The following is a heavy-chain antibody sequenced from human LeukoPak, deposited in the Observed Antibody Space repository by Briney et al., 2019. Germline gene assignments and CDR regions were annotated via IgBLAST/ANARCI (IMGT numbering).Heavy chain of an antibody. D-gene: IGHD3-16*01. CDR2: ISAYNGNT. CDR3: ARVAPLGYYMDV. V-gene: IGHV1-18*01. CDR1: GGTFSSYA. Sequence: ASVKVSCKASGGTFSSYAISWVRQAPGQGLGWMGWISAYNGNTNYAQKLQGRVTMTTDTSTSTAYMELRSLRSDDTAVYYCARVAPLGYYMDVWGKGTTVTVSS. J-gene: IGHJ6*03.